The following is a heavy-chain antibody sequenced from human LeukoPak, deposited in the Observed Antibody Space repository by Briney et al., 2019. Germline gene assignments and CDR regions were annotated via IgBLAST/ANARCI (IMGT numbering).Heavy chain of an antibody. V-gene: IGHV1-8*01. CDR2: MNPNSGNT. J-gene: IGHJ4*02. D-gene: IGHD2/OR15-2a*01. Sequence: SVKVSCKASGYTFTSYDINWVRQATGQGLEWMGWMNPNSGNTGYAQKFQGRVTMTRNTSISTAYMELSSLRSEDTAVYYCARITGALSAFDYWGQGTLVTVSS. CDR1: GYTFTSYD. CDR3: ARITGALSAFDY.